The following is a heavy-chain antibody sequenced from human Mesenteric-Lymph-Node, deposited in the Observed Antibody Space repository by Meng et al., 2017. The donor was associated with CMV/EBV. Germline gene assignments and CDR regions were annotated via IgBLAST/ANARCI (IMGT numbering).Heavy chain of an antibody. CDR3: AGGGAAAGTSWFDP. J-gene: IGHJ5*02. V-gene: IGHV1-8*03. CDR2: MNPNSGNT. CDR1: GYTFTSYD. Sequence: ASVKVSCKASGYTFTSYDINWVRQATGQGLEWMGWMNPNSGNTGYAQKFQGGVTITRNTSISTAYMELSSLKSEDTAVYYCAGGGAAAGTSWFDPWGQGTLVTVSS. D-gene: IGHD6-13*01.